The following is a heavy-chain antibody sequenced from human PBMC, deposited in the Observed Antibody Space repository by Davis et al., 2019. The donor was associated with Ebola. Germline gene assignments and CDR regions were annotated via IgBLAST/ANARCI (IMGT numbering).Heavy chain of an antibody. V-gene: IGHV3-23*01. D-gene: IGHD6-19*01. J-gene: IGHJ4*02. CDR2: ISGSGGST. CDR3: AKFIGSGWSLDY. Sequence: GESLKISCAASGFTFSSYAMSWVRQAPGKGLEWVSAISGSGGSTYYADSVKGRFTISRDNSKNTLYLQMNSLRAEDTAVYYCAKFIGSGWSLDYWGQGTLVTVSS. CDR1: GFTFSSYA.